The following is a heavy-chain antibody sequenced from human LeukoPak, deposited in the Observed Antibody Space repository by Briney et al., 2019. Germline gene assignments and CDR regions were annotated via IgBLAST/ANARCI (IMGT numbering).Heavy chain of an antibody. Sequence: GGSLRLSCAASGFTFSSYGMSWVRQAPGKGLEWVSAISGSGGSTYYADSVKGRFTISRDNSKNSLYLQMNSLRAEDTAMYYCASSGWYSTPNWFDPWGQGTLVIVSS. CDR2: ISGSGGST. D-gene: IGHD6-19*01. CDR1: GFTFSSYG. J-gene: IGHJ5*02. V-gene: IGHV3-23*01. CDR3: ASSGWYSTPNWFDP.